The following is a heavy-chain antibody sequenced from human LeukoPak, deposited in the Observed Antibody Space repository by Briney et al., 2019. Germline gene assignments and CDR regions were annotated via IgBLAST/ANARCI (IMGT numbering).Heavy chain of an antibody. J-gene: IGHJ2*01. CDR3: ASQRDFYDGRGNCWYLHL. CDR2: FNPNNGDT. D-gene: IGHD3-22*01. CDR1: KYTLSGYF. Sequence: SVTVSCKASKYTLSGYFMHWLRQAPGHGREWMGWFNPNNGDTNFAQRFQGRLTMSSDTSINTAYMELHGLESGDTAIYFCASQRDFYDGRGNCWYLHLWGHGTLVTVSS. V-gene: IGHV1-2*02.